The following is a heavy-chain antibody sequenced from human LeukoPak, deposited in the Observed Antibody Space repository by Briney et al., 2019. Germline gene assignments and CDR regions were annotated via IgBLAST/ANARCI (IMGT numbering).Heavy chain of an antibody. Sequence: SETLSLTCAVYGGSFSGYYWSWIRQPPGKGLEWIGEINHSGSTNYNPSLKSRVTISVDTSKNQFSLKVSSVTAADTAIYYCARGDGYNEGFDYWGQGTLVTVSS. CDR1: GGSFSGYY. J-gene: IGHJ4*02. V-gene: IGHV4-34*01. D-gene: IGHD5-24*01. CDR2: INHSGST. CDR3: ARGDGYNEGFDY.